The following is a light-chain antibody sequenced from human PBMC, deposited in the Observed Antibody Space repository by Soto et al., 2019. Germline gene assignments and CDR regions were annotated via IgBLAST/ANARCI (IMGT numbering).Light chain of an antibody. CDR1: QSVSSN. CDR2: GAS. J-gene: IGKJ1*01. Sequence: EIVMTQSPGTLSVSPGERATLSCRASQSVSSNLAWYQQRPGQAPRLLIYGASTRANGIPARFSGSGSGTEFTLTITSLQSEEFAIYYCQQYYNWRTFGQGTKVDIK. V-gene: IGKV3-15*01. CDR3: QQYYNWRT.